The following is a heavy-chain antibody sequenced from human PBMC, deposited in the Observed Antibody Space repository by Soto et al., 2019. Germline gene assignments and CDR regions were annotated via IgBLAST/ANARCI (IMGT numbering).Heavy chain of an antibody. Sequence: SETLSLTCSVSGDSISTVDYFWAWVRQPPGQSLEYIGYIYKSATTYYNPSFESRVAISLDTSKSQFSLNVTSLTAADTAVCFCARGRYCLTGRCFPNWFDSWGQGTLVTVYS. CDR3: ARGRYCLTGRCFPNWFDS. CDR2: IYKSATT. J-gene: IGHJ5*01. CDR1: GDSISTVDYF. V-gene: IGHV4-30-4*01. D-gene: IGHD2-15*01.